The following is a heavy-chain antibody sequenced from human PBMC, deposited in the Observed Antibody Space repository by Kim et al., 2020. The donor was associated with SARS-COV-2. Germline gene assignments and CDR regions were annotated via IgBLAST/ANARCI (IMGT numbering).Heavy chain of an antibody. J-gene: IGHJ5*02. CDR3: ARDVPYNGAGFDP. D-gene: IGHD1-26*01. V-gene: IGHV3-53*01. Sequence: YADSGKGRFTIARENSKNTLYLQMNSVRAEDTAVYYCARDVPYNGAGFDPWGQGTLVTVSS.